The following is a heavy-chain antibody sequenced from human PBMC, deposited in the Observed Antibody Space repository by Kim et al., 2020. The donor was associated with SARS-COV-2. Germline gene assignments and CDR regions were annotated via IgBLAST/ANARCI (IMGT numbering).Heavy chain of an antibody. CDR1: GLNFNDSA. D-gene: IGHD3-10*01. V-gene: IGHV3-30*09. Sequence: GGSLRLSCEASGLNFNDSAFQWVRQAQGEGLAWVGVISYAGSKKYYADSVQGRFAVSRDNSKNTMYLQMNSLRPDDTAMYYCARSKGEVNHSYEPGSYF. CDR3: ARSKGEVNHSYEPGSYF. CDR2: ISYAGSKK. J-gene: IGHJ4*01.